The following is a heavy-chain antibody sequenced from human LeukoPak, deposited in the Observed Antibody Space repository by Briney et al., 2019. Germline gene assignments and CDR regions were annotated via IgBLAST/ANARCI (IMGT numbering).Heavy chain of an antibody. Sequence: GGSLRLSCAASGFTFSSSAMSWVRQAPGKGLEWVSSISGSGSGGSTYYADSVKGRFTISRDNSKNTLYLQMNSLRAEDTAVYYCTHGSMYQLDYWGQGTLVTVSS. CDR3: THGSMYQLDY. D-gene: IGHD2-2*01. V-gene: IGHV3-23*01. J-gene: IGHJ4*02. CDR1: GFTFSSSA. CDR2: ISGSGSGGST.